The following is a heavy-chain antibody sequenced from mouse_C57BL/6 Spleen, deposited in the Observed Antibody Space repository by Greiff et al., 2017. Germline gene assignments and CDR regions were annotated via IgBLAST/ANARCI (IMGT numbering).Heavy chain of an antibody. CDR1: GYTFTSYW. J-gene: IGHJ2*01. CDR2: IDPSDSYT. CDR3: AREGRDSSGYVGY. D-gene: IGHD3-2*02. V-gene: IGHV1-69*01. Sequence: VQLQQPGAELVMPGASVKLSCKASGYTFTSYWMHWVKQRPGQGLEWIGEIDPSDSYTNYNQKFKGKSTLTVDKSSSTAYMQLSSLTSEDSAVYYCAREGRDSSGYVGYWGQGTTLTVSS.